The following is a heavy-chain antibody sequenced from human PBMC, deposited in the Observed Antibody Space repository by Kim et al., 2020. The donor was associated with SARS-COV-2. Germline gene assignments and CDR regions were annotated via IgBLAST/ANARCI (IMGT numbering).Heavy chain of an antibody. Sequence: RNKYYVDSQKGRFPISRDNSKTTLYLQMNSLRAEDTAVYYCARDSYGMDVWGQGTTVTVSS. CDR3: ARDSYGMDV. CDR2: RNK. V-gene: IGHV3-30*01. J-gene: IGHJ6*02.